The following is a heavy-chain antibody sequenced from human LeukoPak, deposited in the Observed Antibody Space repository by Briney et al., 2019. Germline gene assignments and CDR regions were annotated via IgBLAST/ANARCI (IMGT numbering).Heavy chain of an antibody. CDR1: GFTFSSYG. CDR2: IRYDGSNK. V-gene: IGHV3-30*02. Sequence: GGSLRLSCAASGFTFSSYGMHWVRQAPGKGLEWVAFIRYDGSNKYYADSVKGRFTISRDNSKNTLYLQMNSLRAEDTAVYYCAKDVYGDYSYFDYWGQETLVTVSS. J-gene: IGHJ4*02. D-gene: IGHD4-17*01. CDR3: AKDVYGDYSYFDY.